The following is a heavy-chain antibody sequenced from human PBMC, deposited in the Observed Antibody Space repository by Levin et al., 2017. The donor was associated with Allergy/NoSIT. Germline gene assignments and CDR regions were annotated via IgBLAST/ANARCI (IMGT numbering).Heavy chain of an antibody. CDR1: GDRVSSNSAA. J-gene: IGHJ6*02. Sequence: SQTLSLTCAISGDRVSSNSAAWNWIRQSPSRGLEWLGRTYYRSKWYNDYAVSVKSRITINPDTSKNQFSLQLNSVTPEDTAVYYCARDQPIAVAGTYYYYGMDVWGQGTTVTVSS. CDR3: ARDQPIAVAGTYYYYGMDV. D-gene: IGHD6-19*01. V-gene: IGHV6-1*01. CDR2: TYYRSKWYN.